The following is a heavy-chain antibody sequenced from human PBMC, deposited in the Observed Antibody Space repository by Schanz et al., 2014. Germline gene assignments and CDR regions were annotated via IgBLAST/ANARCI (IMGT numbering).Heavy chain of an antibody. Sequence: EVQLVESGGGLVKPGGSLRLSCATSGLTFTSAWMSWVRQAPGKGLEWVARINSVGSNTDYADSVTGRFTISRDNAKNTLYLQMNSLRAEDTAVYYCARPALWFGDNCFDPWGQGTLLTVSS. D-gene: IGHD3-10*01. CDR1: GLTFTSAW. CDR3: ARPALWFGDNCFDP. CDR2: INSVGSNT. J-gene: IGHJ5*02. V-gene: IGHV3-74*02.